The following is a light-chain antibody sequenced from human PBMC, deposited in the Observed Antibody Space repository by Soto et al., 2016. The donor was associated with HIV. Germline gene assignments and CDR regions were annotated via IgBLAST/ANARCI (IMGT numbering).Light chain of an antibody. CDR1: NIGSKS. J-gene: IGLJ2*01. Sequence: SYELTQPPSVSVAPGKTARITCGGNNIGSKSVHWYQQKPGQAPVLVVYDDGDRPSGIPERFSGSNFGKTAALTISRVEVGDEADYYCQVWDSNSDHVIFGGGTKLTVL. CDR2: DDG. CDR3: QVWDSNSDHVI. V-gene: IGLV3-21*03.